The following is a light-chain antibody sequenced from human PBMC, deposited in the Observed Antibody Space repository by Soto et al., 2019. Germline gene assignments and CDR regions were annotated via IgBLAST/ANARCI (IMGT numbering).Light chain of an antibody. CDR2: GAS. Sequence: EIVLTQSPGTLSLPPGERATLTCRASHSVSSGYLAWDQQKPGQAPRLLFYGASSRATGVPARFSGSGSWTEFTLTISSLQSEDFAVYYCQQYNNWPPITFGQGTRLEIK. CDR3: QQYNNWPPIT. V-gene: IGKV3D-15*01. J-gene: IGKJ5*01. CDR1: HSVSSGY.